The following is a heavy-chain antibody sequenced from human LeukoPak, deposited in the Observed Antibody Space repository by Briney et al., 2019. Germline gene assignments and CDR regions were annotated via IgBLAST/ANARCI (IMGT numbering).Heavy chain of an antibody. CDR1: GYSISSGYY. CDR3: ARDTWFGDNYYYYYYMDV. J-gene: IGHJ6*03. CDR2: IYHSGST. V-gene: IGHV4-38-2*02. Sequence: SSETLSLTCAVSGYSISSGYYWGWIRQPPGKGLEWIGSIYHSGSTYYNPSLKSRVTISVDTSKNQFSLKLSSVTAADTAVYYCARDTWFGDNYYYYYYMDVWGKGTTVTVSS. D-gene: IGHD3-10*01.